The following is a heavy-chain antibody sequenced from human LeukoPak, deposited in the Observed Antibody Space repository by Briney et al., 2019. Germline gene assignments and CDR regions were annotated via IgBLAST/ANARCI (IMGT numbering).Heavy chain of an antibody. J-gene: IGHJ4*02. CDR1: GFTFSSYW. V-gene: IGHV3-7*01. CDR3: ARTRARGLIGY. CDR2: IKQDGSER. D-gene: IGHD3-10*01. Sequence: GGSLRLSCAASGFTFSSYWMTWVRQAPGKGLEWVANIKQDGSERFYVDSVKGRFTISRDNAKNSLYLQMSSLRAEDTAEYYCARTRARGLIGYWGQGTLVTVSS.